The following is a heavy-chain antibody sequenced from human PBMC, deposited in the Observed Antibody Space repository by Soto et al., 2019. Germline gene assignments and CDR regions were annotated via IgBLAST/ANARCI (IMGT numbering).Heavy chain of an antibody. CDR1: GFTFDVYA. J-gene: IGHJ4*02. V-gene: IGHV3-9*01. D-gene: IGHD6-13*01. CDR3: AEDISWRGWVYLVVEY. Sequence: EVQLVESGGGWVQPGRSMRLSCAASGFTFDVYAMHWVRQAPGKGLEWVSGINYNSGSVGYADSVKGRFTISRDNAKNSLHLQMNSLRAEDTVVYYCAEDISWRGWVYLVVEYWGQGSLVTVSP. CDR2: INYNSGSV.